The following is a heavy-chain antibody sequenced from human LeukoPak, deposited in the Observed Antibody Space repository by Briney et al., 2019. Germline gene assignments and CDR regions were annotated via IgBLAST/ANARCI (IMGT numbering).Heavy chain of an antibody. Sequence: GASVKVSCKASGYSFTNYDFNWVRQAAGQGLEWMGWMNPNSGDTGNAQKFQGRLTMTWNNSISTAYMQLSSLISDDSAIYYCARVRSTTSKIDFWGQGTLVTVSS. CDR2: MNPNSGDT. J-gene: IGHJ4*02. V-gene: IGHV1-8*01. CDR1: GYSFTNYD. CDR3: ARVRSTTSKIDF. D-gene: IGHD2-2*01.